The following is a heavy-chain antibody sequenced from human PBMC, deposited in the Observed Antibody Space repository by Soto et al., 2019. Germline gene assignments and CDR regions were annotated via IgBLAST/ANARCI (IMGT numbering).Heavy chain of an antibody. CDR3: ARDLLPATDGTGWFDP. J-gene: IGHJ5*02. CDR2: IYTSGST. CDR1: GGSISRYY. Sequence: SDPLSLTCTVSGGSISRYYWSWIRQPAGKGLEWIGRIYTSGSTNYNPSLKSRVTMSVDTSKNQFSLKLSSVTAADAAVYYCARDLLPATDGTGWFDPWGQGTLVT. V-gene: IGHV4-4*07. D-gene: IGHD1-1*01.